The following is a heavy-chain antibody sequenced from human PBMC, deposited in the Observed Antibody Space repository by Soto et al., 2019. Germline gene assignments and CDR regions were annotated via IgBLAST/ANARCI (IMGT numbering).Heavy chain of an antibody. CDR2: VYATGTS. CDR3: VRDGSKTLRDCFDP. V-gene: IGHV4-4*07. J-gene: IGHJ5*02. CDR1: GGSMSKFY. D-gene: IGHD4-17*01. Sequence: SETLSLTCSVSGGSMSKFYWSWIRKTAGKGLEWMGRVYATGTSDYNPSLRSRIAMSVDISKKTFSLRLRSVTAADTGVYYCVRDGSKTLRDCFDPWGQGILVTVS.